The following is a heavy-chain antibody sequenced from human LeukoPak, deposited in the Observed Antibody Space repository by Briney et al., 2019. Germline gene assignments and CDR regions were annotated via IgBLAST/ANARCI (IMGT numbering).Heavy chain of an antibody. D-gene: IGHD2-2*02. J-gene: IGHJ6*02. CDR3: VLGYCSSTSCYNPGNYYYYGMDV. Sequence: SVKVSCKASGGTLSSYTISWVRQAPGQGLEWMGRIIPILGIANYAQKFQGRVTITADKSTSTAYMELSSLRSEDTAVYYCVLGYCSSTSCYNPGNYYYYGMDVWGQGTTVTVSS. CDR2: IIPILGIA. V-gene: IGHV1-69*02. CDR1: GGTLSSYT.